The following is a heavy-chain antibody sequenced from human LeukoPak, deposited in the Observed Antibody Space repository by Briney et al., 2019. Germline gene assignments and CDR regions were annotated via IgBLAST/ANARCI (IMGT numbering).Heavy chain of an antibody. CDR2: IYYSGST. CDR1: GYSISSGYY. CDR3: ASGIAVAGKGRGYYYYYYMDV. V-gene: IGHV4-38-2*02. Sequence: SETLSLTCTVSGYSISSGYYWGWIRQPPGKGLEWIGSIYYSGSTYYNPSLKSRVTISVDTSKNQFSLKLSSVTAADTAVYYCASGIAVAGKGRGYYYYYYMDVWGKGTTVTVSS. J-gene: IGHJ6*03. D-gene: IGHD6-19*01.